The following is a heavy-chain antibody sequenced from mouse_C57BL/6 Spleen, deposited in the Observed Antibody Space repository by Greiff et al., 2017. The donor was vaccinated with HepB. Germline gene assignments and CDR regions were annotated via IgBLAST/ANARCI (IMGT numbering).Heavy chain of an antibody. D-gene: IGHD2-3*01. V-gene: IGHV3-6*01. CDR3: AREDGYYLAWFAY. CDR1: GYSITSGYY. J-gene: IGHJ3*01. Sequence: EVQLQESGPGLVKPSQSLSLTCSVTGYSITSGYYWNWIRQFPGNKLEWMGYISYDGSNNYNPSLKNRIAITRDTSKNQFFLKLNSVTTEDTATYYCAREDGYYLAWFAYWGQGTLVTVSA. CDR2: ISYDGSN.